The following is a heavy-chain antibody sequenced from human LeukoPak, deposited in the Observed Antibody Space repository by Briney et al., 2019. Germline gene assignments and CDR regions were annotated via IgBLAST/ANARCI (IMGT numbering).Heavy chain of an antibody. J-gene: IGHJ4*02. CDR3: ARQGPHSGSFSFDY. CDR2: INTDGSST. CDR1: GFTFSSYW. D-gene: IGHD1-26*01. Sequence: GGSLRLSCAASGFTFSSYWMHWVRQVPGKGPVWVSHINTDGSSTTYADSVKGRSTISRDNAKNTLYLQMNSLRAEDTAVYYCARQGPHSGSFSFDYWGQGILVTVSS. V-gene: IGHV3-74*01.